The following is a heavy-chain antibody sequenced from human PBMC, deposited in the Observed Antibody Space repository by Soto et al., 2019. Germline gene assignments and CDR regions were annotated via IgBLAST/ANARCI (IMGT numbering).Heavy chain of an antibody. CDR1: GGPLSGYS. Sequence: SETLSLTCGVHGGPLSGYSWNWIRQPPGKGLEWIGEVNDSGSNTYNPSLQSRFTISVETSKNHFSLKVTSFTAADTAVYYCARKGSLIYYYYGMDVWGQGTTDTVSS. CDR3: ARKGSLIYYYYGMDV. CDR2: VNDSGSN. J-gene: IGHJ6*02. V-gene: IGHV4-34*01.